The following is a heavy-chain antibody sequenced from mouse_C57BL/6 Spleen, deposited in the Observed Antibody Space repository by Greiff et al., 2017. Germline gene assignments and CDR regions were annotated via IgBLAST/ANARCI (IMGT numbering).Heavy chain of an antibody. CDR3: AKILYEYDGDYARDY. V-gene: IGHV2-5*01. J-gene: IGHJ4*01. CDR2: IWSGGST. Sequence: VQLKESGPGLVQPSQSLSITCTVSGFSLTSYGVHWVRQSPGKGLEWLGVIWSGGSTDYNAAFMSRLSITKDNSKSQVFFKMNRLQADDTAIYYGAKILYEYDGDYARDYWGQGTSVTVSA. CDR1: GFSLTSYG. D-gene: IGHD2-4*01.